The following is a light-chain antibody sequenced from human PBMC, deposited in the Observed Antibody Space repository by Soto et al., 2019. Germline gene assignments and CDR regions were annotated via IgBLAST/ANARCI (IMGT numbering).Light chain of an antibody. Sequence: QSALTQPASVSGSPGQSITISCTGTSSDVGGYNYVSWYQQHPGKAPKIMIYGVSNRPSGVSNRFSGSKSGNTASLTISGLQAEDEADYYCSSFTSSSTLGYVFGTGTKVTVL. CDR1: SSDVGGYNY. J-gene: IGLJ1*01. CDR3: SSFTSSSTLGYV. CDR2: GVS. V-gene: IGLV2-14*01.